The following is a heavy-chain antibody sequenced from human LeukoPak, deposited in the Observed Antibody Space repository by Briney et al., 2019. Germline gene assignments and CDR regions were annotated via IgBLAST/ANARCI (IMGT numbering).Heavy chain of an antibody. J-gene: IGHJ4*02. CDR1: GFTFSSYA. CDR2: ISYDGSNK. CDR3: ARVALRGIAAAPADY. D-gene: IGHD6-25*01. V-gene: IGHV3-30-3*01. Sequence: GGSLRLSCAASGFTFSSYAMHWVRQAPGKGREWVAVISYDGSNKYYADSVKGRFTISRDNSKNTLYLQMNSLRAEDTAVYYCARVALRGIAAAPADYWGQGTLVTVSS.